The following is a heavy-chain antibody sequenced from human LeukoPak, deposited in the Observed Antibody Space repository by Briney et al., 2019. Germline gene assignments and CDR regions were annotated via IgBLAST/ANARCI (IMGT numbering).Heavy chain of an antibody. CDR3: ARLHSTSDSELDP. D-gene: IGHD2-2*01. Sequence: PSETLSLTCTVSGGSISSSSYYWGWIRQPPGKGLEWIGSIYYSGSTYYNPSLKSRVTISVDTSKNQFSLKLSSVTAADTAVYYCARLHSTSDSELDPWGQGTLVTVSS. CDR1: GGSISSSSYY. V-gene: IGHV4-39*01. J-gene: IGHJ5*02. CDR2: IYYSGST.